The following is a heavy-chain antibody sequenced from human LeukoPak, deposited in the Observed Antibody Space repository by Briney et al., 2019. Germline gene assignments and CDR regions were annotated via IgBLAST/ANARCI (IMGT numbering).Heavy chain of an antibody. Sequence: PGGSLRLSCAASGFTFSSYDINWVRQAPGRGLEWVSDISSNGNSTYNADSVKGRFTISRDNSKNTLYLQMNSLRAEDTAVYYCAKGRYYESGNAFFIWGQGEMVTVSS. CDR2: ISSNGNST. D-gene: IGHD3-9*01. CDR1: GFTFSSYD. CDR3: AKGRYYESGNAFFI. J-gene: IGHJ3*02. V-gene: IGHV3-23*01.